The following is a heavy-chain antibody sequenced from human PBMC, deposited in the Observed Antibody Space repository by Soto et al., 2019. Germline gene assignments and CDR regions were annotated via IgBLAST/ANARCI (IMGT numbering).Heavy chain of an antibody. Sequence: SETLSLTCTVSGGSISSHYWSWIRQPPGKGLEWIGEINHSGSTNYNPSLKSRVTISVDTSKNQFSLKLSSVTAADTAVYYCARGANCSGGSCDDRQYYVDVWGKGTTVTVPS. CDR1: GGSISSHY. V-gene: IGHV4-34*01. CDR3: ARGANCSGGSCDDRQYYVDV. D-gene: IGHD2-15*01. J-gene: IGHJ6*03. CDR2: INHSGST.